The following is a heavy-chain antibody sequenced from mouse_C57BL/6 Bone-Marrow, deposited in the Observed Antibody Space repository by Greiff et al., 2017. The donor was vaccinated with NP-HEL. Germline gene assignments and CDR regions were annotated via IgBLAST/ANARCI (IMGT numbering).Heavy chain of an antibody. Sequence: VKLMDSGAELVMPGASVKLSCKASGYTFTSYWMHWVKQRPGQGLEWIGEIDPSDSYTNYNQKFKGKSTLTVDKSSSTAYMQLSSLTSEDSAVYYCASHYYGSFRGFDYWGQGTTLTVSS. CDR2: IDPSDSYT. V-gene: IGHV1-69*01. CDR3: ASHYYGSFRGFDY. CDR1: GYTFTSYW. D-gene: IGHD1-1*01. J-gene: IGHJ2*01.